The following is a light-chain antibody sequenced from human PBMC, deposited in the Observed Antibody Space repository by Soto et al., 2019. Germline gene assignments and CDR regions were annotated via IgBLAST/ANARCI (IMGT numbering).Light chain of an antibody. CDR3: AAWDDSLNGFYV. Sequence: QSVLTQTPSASGTPGQRVTISCYGSSSNIGSNTVNWYQQLPGTAPKLLIHSNNQRPSGVPDRFSGSKSGTSASLAISGLQSEDEADYYCAAWDDSLNGFYVFGTGTKVT. CDR2: SNN. CDR1: SSNIGSNT. J-gene: IGLJ1*01. V-gene: IGLV1-44*01.